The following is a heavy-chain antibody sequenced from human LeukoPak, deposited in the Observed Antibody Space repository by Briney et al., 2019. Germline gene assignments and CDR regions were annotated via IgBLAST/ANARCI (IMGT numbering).Heavy chain of an antibody. Sequence: GGSLRLSCAASGFTFSNYAMSWVRQAPGKGLEWVSGISDRGGSTYYADSVKGRFTISRDNSKNTLYLQMNSLRAEDTAVYYCAKHPGYSSGWFYFDYWGQGTLVTVSS. J-gene: IGHJ4*02. CDR2: ISDRGGST. V-gene: IGHV3-23*01. D-gene: IGHD6-19*01. CDR1: GFTFSNYA. CDR3: AKHPGYSSGWFYFDY.